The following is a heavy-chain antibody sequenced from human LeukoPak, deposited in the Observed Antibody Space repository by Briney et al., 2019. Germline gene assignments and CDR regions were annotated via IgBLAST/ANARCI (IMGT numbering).Heavy chain of an antibody. J-gene: IGHJ4*02. CDR1: VFIFSSYD. D-gene: IGHD4-17*01. V-gene: IGHV3-23*01. CDR2: MSVSGVST. Sequence: GGSLRLPCAASVFIFSSYDMRGVRRAPGRGVEWGSGMSVSGVSTYYADSVKGRLTISRDNSKNALYLQKYSLRAEDTALYYCARDPYGDYVFDYWGQGTLVTVSS. CDR3: ARDPYGDYVFDY.